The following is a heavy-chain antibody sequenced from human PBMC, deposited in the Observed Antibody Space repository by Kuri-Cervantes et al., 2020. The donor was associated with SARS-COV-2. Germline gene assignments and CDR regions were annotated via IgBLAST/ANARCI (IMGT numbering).Heavy chain of an antibody. V-gene: IGHV4-30-4*08. CDR1: GGSISSGDYY. CDR3: ARDGGLHEGYSYGYIDY. CDR2: IYYSGST. J-gene: IGHJ4*02. Sequence: SCTVSGGSISSGDYYWSWIRQPPGKGLEWIGYIYYSGSTYYNPSLKSRVTISVDTSKNQFSLKLSSVTAADTAVYYCARDGGLHEGYSYGYIDYWGRGTLVTVSS. D-gene: IGHD5-18*01.